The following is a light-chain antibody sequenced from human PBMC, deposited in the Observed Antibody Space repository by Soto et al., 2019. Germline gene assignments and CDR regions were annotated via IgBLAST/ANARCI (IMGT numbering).Light chain of an antibody. CDR3: QSYDSSLSGVG. J-gene: IGLJ2*01. Sequence: QPVLTQPPSVSGAPGQRVTISCTGSSSNIGAGYDVHWYQQLPGTAPKLLIYGNSNRPSGVPDRFSGSKSGTSASLAITGLQAEGEADYYCQSYDSSLSGVGFGGGTKLTVL. CDR2: GNS. V-gene: IGLV1-40*01. CDR1: SSNIGAGYD.